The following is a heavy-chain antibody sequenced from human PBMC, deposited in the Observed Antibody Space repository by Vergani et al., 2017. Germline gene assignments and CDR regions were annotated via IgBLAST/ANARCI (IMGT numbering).Heavy chain of an antibody. CDR1: GFTFSSYG. D-gene: IGHD6-13*01. V-gene: IGHV3-30*03. CDR3: AGGRNGYSSSWYVYYYYGMDV. J-gene: IGHJ6*02. CDR2: ISYDGSNK. Sequence: QVQLVESGGGVVQPGRSLRLSCAASGFTFSSYGMHWVRQAPGKGLEWVAVISYDGSNKYYADSVKGRFTISRDNSKNTLYLQINSLRAEDTAVYYCAGGRNGYSSSWYVYYYYGMDVWGQGTTVTVSS.